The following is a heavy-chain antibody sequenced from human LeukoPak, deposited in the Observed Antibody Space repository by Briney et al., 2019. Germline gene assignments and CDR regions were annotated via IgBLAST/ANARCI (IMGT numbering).Heavy chain of an antibody. CDR2: IYYSGST. V-gene: IGHV4-59*08. J-gene: IGHJ5*02. D-gene: IGHD6-13*01. CDR1: GGSISSYY. CDR3: ARRGSSWYDWSANWFDP. Sequence: SETLSLTCTVSGGSISSYYWSWIRQPPGKGLNWIGYIYYSGSTNYNPSLKSRVTISVDTSKNQFSLKLSSVTAADTAVYYCARRGSSWYDWSANWFDPWGQGTLVTVSS.